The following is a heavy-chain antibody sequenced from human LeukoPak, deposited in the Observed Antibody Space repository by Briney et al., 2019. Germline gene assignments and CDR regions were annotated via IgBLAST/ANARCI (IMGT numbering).Heavy chain of an antibody. V-gene: IGHV3-11*04. CDR1: GITSSDYY. Sequence: GGSLRLSCAAYGITSSDYYMSWIRQAPGKGLEWVSYISSSGSTIYYADSVKGRFTISRDNAKNSLYLQMNTLKEAETPVYYCARAIFGVVILYYMDVWGKGTTVTVSS. D-gene: IGHD3-3*01. J-gene: IGHJ6*03. CDR3: ARAIFGVVILYYMDV. CDR2: ISSSGSTI.